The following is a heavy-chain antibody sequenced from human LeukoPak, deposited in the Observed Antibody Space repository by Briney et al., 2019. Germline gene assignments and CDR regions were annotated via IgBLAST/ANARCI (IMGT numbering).Heavy chain of an antibody. Sequence: SETLSLTCNVSGYSISSGYYWGWIRRSPGEGLEWIATIFHSGSIYYNPSLKTRVSLSVDTSKNQFSLKLNSVTAADTAVYYCARMGASYYYDSSTYYPVAFDVWGQGTMVTVSS. D-gene: IGHD3-22*01. CDR2: IFHSGSI. J-gene: IGHJ3*01. CDR3: ARMGASYYYDSSTYYPVAFDV. CDR1: GYSISSGYY. V-gene: IGHV4-38-2*02.